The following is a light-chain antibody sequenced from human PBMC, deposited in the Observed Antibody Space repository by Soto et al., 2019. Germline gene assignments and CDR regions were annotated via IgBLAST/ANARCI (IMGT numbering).Light chain of an antibody. Sequence: DIQMTQSPSSLSASVGDRVTITCQASQDISNYLNWYQQKPGKAPKLLIYDASNLETGVPSRFSGSGSGTDITFTISSLQPEDIATYYCQQYDNLQYTFGQGTKLEIK. CDR2: DAS. J-gene: IGKJ2*01. CDR1: QDISNY. V-gene: IGKV1-33*01. CDR3: QQYDNLQYT.